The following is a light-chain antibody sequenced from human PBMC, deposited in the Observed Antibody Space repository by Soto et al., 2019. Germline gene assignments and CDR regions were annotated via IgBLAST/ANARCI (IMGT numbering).Light chain of an antibody. V-gene: IGKV1-5*03. CDR2: KAS. J-gene: IGKJ2*01. CDR1: QSISSW. CDR3: QQYDYFPYT. Sequence: DVQMTQSPSTLSASVGDRVTITCRASQSISSWLDWYQQKPGKAPKLLIYKASSLESGVPSRFSGSGSGTEFTLTVSSLQPDDFATYYCQQYDYFPYTFGQGTNLEIK.